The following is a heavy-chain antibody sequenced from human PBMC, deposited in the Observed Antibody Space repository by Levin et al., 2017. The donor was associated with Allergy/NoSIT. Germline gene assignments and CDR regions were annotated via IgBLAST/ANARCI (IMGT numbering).Heavy chain of an antibody. CDR2: INPNSGGT. J-gene: IGHJ2*01. Sequence: ASVKVSCKASGYTFTGYYMHWVRQAPGQGLEWMGWINPNSGGTNYAQKFQGRVTMTSDTSITTAYMELSRLRSDDTAVYYCARDSGYCSGGSCSRYFDLWGRGTLVTVSS. D-gene: IGHD2-15*01. V-gene: IGHV1-2*02. CDR3: ARDSGYCSGGSCSRYFDL. CDR1: GYTFTGYY.